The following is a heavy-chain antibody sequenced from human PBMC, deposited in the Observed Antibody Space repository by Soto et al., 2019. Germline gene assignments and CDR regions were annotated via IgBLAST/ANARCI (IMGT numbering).Heavy chain of an antibody. V-gene: IGHV4-39*01. J-gene: IGHJ6*02. CDR1: VGTIISRSDH. CDR2: IYYSGST. Sequence: SETESLTCIVSVGTIISRSDHRVLIRQTPGKGLEWIGSIYYSGSTYYNPSLKSRVTIFVDMSKDELSLKLSSVTAADTAVYYCARHERASSGLYSYGMDVWGHGTTVTAP. CDR3: ARHERASSGLYSYGMDV. D-gene: IGHD6-19*01.